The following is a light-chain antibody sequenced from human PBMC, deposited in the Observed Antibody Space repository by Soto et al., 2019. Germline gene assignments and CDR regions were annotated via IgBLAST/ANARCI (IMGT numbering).Light chain of an antibody. CDR2: DVS. CDR3: SSYTSTSAVV. J-gene: IGLJ2*01. CDR1: SSDVGGYNF. V-gene: IGLV2-14*03. Sequence: QSALTQPASVSGSPGQSIAISCTGTSSDVGGYNFVSWYQHHPGKAPKLMIYDVSHRPSGVSNRFSGSKSGNTASLTISGLQAEDEADYYCSSYTSTSAVVFGGGTQLTVL.